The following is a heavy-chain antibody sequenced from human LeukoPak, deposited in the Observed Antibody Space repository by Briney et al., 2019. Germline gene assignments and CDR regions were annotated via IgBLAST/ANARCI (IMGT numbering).Heavy chain of an antibody. CDR2: IQQDGSEK. V-gene: IGHV3-7*01. J-gene: IGHJ6*02. CDR1: GSAFRNYW. CDR3: ARDSAVATXYGVDV. Sequence: GGPLRLPCGASGSAFRNYWRSGAPRPPGKGLEWGANIQQDGSEKNYIDSVQGRFTISRDNAKTSLYLQMNSLRAEDTAVYYCARDSAVATXYGVDVWGQGTTVTVSS. D-gene: IGHD6-19*01.